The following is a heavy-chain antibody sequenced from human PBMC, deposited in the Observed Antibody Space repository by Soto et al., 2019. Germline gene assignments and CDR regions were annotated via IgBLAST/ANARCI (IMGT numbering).Heavy chain of an antibody. D-gene: IGHD2-2*02. Sequence: SETLSLTCTVSGGSISSGDYYWSWIRQPPGKGLEWIGYIYYSGSTYYNPSLKSRVTISVDTSKNQFSLKLSSVTAADTAVYYCARAVYCSSTSCYIPPPYYYYYGMDVWSQGTTVTVSS. CDR3: ARAVYCSSTSCYIPPPYYYYYGMDV. J-gene: IGHJ6*02. V-gene: IGHV4-30-4*01. CDR1: GGSISSGDYY. CDR2: IYYSGST.